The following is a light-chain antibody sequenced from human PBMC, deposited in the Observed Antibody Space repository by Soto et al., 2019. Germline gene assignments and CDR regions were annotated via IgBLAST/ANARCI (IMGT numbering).Light chain of an antibody. J-gene: IGKJ4*01. CDR1: HSVGRDH. Sequence: ENVLTQSRATLSLSPGERATRTCGASHSVGRDHLAWYQQNPGQEPRLLIHGASIRATGIPDRFSGSGSGTDFTLIINRLEPEDFAVYFCQQYASSPLTFGGGTEVEI. CDR2: GAS. V-gene: IGKV3D-20*01. CDR3: QQYASSPLT.